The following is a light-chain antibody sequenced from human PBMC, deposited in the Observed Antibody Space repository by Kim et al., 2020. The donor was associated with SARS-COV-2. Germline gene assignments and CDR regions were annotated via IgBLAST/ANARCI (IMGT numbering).Light chain of an antibody. Sequence: GRAITISCTVTSSDVGRYNYVSWYQQHPGKAPQLMIYDVSERPSGVSNRFSGSKSGNTASLTISGLQAEDEANYYCSSYASSRSYVFGTGTKVTVL. CDR1: SSDVGRYNY. V-gene: IGLV2-14*04. CDR3: SSYASSRSYV. CDR2: DVS. J-gene: IGLJ1*01.